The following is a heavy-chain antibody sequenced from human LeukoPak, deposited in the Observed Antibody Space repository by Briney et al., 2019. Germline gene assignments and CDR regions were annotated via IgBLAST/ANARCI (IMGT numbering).Heavy chain of an antibody. V-gene: IGHV3-30*04. CDR1: GFTFSSYA. D-gene: IGHD3-3*01. CDR3: ARVPIYDYDFWSGYFNYYYYGMDV. Sequence: PGRSLRLSCAASGFTFSSYAMHWVRQAPGKGLEWVAVISYDGSNKYYADSVKGRFTISRDNSKNTPYLQMNSLRAEDTAVYYCARVPIYDYDFWSGYFNYYYYGMDVWGQGTTVTVSS. J-gene: IGHJ6*02. CDR2: ISYDGSNK.